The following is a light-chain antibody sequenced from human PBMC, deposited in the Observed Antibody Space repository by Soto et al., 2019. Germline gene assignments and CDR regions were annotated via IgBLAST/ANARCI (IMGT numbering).Light chain of an antibody. CDR3: SSYAGSNNL. CDR1: SSDVGGYNY. V-gene: IGLV2-8*01. Sequence: ALTQHPSASGSPGQSVTISCTGTSSDVGGYNYVSWYQQHPGKAPKLMIYEVSKRPSGVPDRFSGSKSGNTASLTVSGLQAEDEADYYCSSYAGSNNLFGGGTQLTVL. J-gene: IGLJ2*01. CDR2: EVS.